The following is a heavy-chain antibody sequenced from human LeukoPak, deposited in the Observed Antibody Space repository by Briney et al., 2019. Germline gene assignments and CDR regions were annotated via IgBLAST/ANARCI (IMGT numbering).Heavy chain of an antibody. V-gene: IGHV3-74*01. Sequence: GGSLRLSCAAAGFTFSSYWMHWVRQAPGKGLVWVSRINSDGSSTSYADSVKGRFTISRDNAKNTLYLQMNSLRAEGTAVYYCARVDTAMVVYYYYYMDVWGKGTTVTVSS. CDR1: GFTFSSYW. J-gene: IGHJ6*03. CDR3: ARVDTAMVVYYYYYMDV. D-gene: IGHD5-18*01. CDR2: INSDGSST.